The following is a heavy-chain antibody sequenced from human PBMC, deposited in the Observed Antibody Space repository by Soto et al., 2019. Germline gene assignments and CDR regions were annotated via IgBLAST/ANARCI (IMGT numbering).Heavy chain of an antibody. CDR1: GDSVSSNSAA. J-gene: IGHJ6*02. D-gene: IGHD3-16*02. Sequence: SQTLSLTCAISGDSVSSNSAAWNWIRQSPSRGLEWLGRTYYRSKWYNDYAVSVKSRITINPDTSKNQFSLQLNSVTPEDTAVYYCAREGMITFGGVIVIPDYYYGMDVWGQGTTVTVSS. CDR3: AREGMITFGGVIVIPDYYYGMDV. CDR2: TYYRSKWYN. V-gene: IGHV6-1*01.